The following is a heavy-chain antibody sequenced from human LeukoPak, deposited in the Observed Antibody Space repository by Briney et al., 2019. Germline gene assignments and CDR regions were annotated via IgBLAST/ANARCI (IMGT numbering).Heavy chain of an antibody. CDR2: INHSGST. D-gene: IGHD5-12*01. J-gene: IGHJ5*02. CDR1: GGSFSGYY. CDR3: AREGGSGYDP. Sequence: SETLSLTCAVYGGSFSGYYWSWIRQPPGKGLEWIGEINHSGSTNYNPSLKSRITISVDTSKNQFSLKLSSVTAADTAVYYCAREGGSGYDPWGQGTLVTVSS. V-gene: IGHV4-34*01.